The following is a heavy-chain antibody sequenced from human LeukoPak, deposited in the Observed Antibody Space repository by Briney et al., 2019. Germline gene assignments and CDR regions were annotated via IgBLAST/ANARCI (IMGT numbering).Heavy chain of an antibody. V-gene: IGHV3-7*03. D-gene: IGHD3-10*01. J-gene: IGHJ6*04. Sequence: GGSLRLSCAASGFTFSSYWMSWVRQAPGKGLEWVANIKQDGSEKNYVDSVKGRFTISRDNAKNSLYLQMNSLRAEDTAVYYCARDLTMVRGLTYYGMDVWGKGTTVTVSS. CDR3: ARDLTMVRGLTYYGMDV. CDR2: IKQDGSEK. CDR1: GFTFSSYW.